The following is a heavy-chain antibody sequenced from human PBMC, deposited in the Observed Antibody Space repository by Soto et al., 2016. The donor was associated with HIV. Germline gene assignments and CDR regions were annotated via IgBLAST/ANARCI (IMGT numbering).Heavy chain of an antibody. CDR3: ATSRCSSCYIIYYYFMDI. CDR1: GVTFSNYD. Sequence: DVQLLESGGGLVQPGGSLRLSCSASGVTFSNYDMRWVRRAPGKGLEWVSGISPTGDSTYYADSVKGRFTIFRDNSKNTLWLQMDSLRAEDTAVYYCATSRCSSCYIIYYYFMDIWGVGTTVTVAS. V-gene: IGHV3-23*01. D-gene: IGHD3-10*01. J-gene: IGHJ6*03. CDR2: ISPTGDST.